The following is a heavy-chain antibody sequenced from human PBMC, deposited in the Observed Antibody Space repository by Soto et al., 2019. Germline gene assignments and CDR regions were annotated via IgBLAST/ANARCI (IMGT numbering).Heavy chain of an antibody. CDR1: GFTFSSYG. V-gene: IGHV3-33*01. CDR2: IWYDGSNK. Sequence: GGSLRLSCAASGFTFSSYGMHWVRQAPGKGLEWVAVIWYDGSNKYYADSVKGRFTISRDNSKNTLYLQMNSLRAEDTAVYYCARGAWFGELLPTNDAFDIWGQGTMVTVSS. J-gene: IGHJ3*02. CDR3: ARGAWFGELLPTNDAFDI. D-gene: IGHD3-10*01.